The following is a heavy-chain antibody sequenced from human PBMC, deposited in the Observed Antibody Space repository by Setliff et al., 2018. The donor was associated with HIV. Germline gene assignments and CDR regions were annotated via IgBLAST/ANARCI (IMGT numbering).Heavy chain of an antibody. CDR1: GGSFSGYY. CDR2: INHSGST. D-gene: IGHD3-10*01. V-gene: IGHV4-34*01. J-gene: IGHJ6*03. CDR3: ARDRRITMVRGVMNYYYMDV. Sequence: SETLSLTCAVYGGSFSGYYWSWIRQPPGKGLGWIGEINHSGSTNYNPSLKSRVTISVDTSKNQFSLKLSSATAADTAVYYCARDRRITMVRGVMNYYYMDVWGKGTTVTVSS.